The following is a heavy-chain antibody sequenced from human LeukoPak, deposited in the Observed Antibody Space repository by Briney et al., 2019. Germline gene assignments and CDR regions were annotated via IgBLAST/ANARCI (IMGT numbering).Heavy chain of an antibody. Sequence: GGSLRLSCAASGFTFSSAWMSWVRQTPGKGLEWVGRIKSKTDGGTTDYTTPVKGRFTISRDDSGNMLYLQMNSLKTEDTALYYCNTDSLVFNFWGQGTLVTVSS. V-gene: IGHV3-15*01. D-gene: IGHD3-16*01. CDR1: GFTFSSAW. CDR3: NTDSLVFNF. J-gene: IGHJ4*02. CDR2: IKSKTDGGTT.